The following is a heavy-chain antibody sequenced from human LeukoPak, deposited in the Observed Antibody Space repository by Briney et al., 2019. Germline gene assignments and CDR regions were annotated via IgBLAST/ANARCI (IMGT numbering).Heavy chain of an antibody. Sequence: GGSLRLSCAASGFTFSSYGMHWVRQAPGKGLEWVAVISYDGSNKYYADSVKGRFTISRDNSKNTLYLQMNSLRAEDTAVYYCASPPGDGYNAIDYWGQGTLVTVSS. CDR2: ISYDGSNK. D-gene: IGHD5-24*01. CDR3: ASPPGDGYNAIDY. J-gene: IGHJ4*02. CDR1: GFTFSSYG. V-gene: IGHV3-30*19.